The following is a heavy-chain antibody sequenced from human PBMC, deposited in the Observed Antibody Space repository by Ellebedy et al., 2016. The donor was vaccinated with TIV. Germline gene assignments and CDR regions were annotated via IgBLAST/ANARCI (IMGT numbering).Heavy chain of an antibody. CDR2: IYYSGST. Sequence: MPSETLSLTCTVSGGSISSSDYYWGWIRQPPGKGLEWIGTIYYSGSTDYSPSLKSRVTISLHTSKNQFSLELSSGTAADTAVYSCASLCSSTSCYRANLDYWGQGTLVTVSS. V-gene: IGHV4-39*07. J-gene: IGHJ4*02. CDR3: ASLCSSTSCYRANLDY. D-gene: IGHD2-2*02. CDR1: GGSISSSDYY.